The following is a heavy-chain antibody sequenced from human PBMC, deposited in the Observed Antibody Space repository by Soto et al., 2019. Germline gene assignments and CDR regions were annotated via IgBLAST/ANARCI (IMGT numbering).Heavy chain of an antibody. D-gene: IGHD3-3*01. CDR3: ARVNDTHPHWSGYAFDI. J-gene: IGHJ3*02. CDR2: IKQDGSEK. Sequence: EVQLVESGGGLVKPGGSLRLSCAASGFTFSSYWMSWVRQAPGKGLEWVANIKQDGSEKYYVDSVKGRFTISRDNAKNSLYLQMNSLRAEDTAVYYCARVNDTHPHWSGYAFDIWGQGTMVTVSS. CDR1: GFTFSSYW. V-gene: IGHV3-7*01.